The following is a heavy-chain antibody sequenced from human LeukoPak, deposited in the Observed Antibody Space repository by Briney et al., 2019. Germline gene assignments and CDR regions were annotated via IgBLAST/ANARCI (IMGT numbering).Heavy chain of an antibody. CDR1: GFTFSSSW. J-gene: IGHJ4*02. CDR2: INQDESTK. D-gene: IGHD5-24*01. Sequence: GGSLRLSCAASGFTFSSSWMTWVRQAPGKGPEWLANINQDESTKNYVDSVKGRFTISRDNAKNSLYLQMNSLRVEDTAVYYCARDFGWQQFDYWGQGTLVAVSS. V-gene: IGHV3-7*01. CDR3: ARDFGWQQFDY.